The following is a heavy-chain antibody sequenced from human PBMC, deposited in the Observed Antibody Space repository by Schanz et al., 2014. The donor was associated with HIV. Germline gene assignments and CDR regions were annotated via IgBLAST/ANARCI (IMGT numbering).Heavy chain of an antibody. D-gene: IGHD3-10*01. V-gene: IGHV3-23*01. J-gene: IGHJ4*02. CDR1: GFTFRNYA. CDR2: ISGSGIST. Sequence: EVHLLESGGGLVQPGESLRLSCVASGFTFRNYAVSWVRQAPGKGLEWVSVISGSGISTYYADSVKGRLTISRDNSKNTLYLQMNSLRAEDTAVYYCAKGQRGIVRGDIDYWGQGTLVTVSS. CDR3: AKGQRGIVRGDIDY.